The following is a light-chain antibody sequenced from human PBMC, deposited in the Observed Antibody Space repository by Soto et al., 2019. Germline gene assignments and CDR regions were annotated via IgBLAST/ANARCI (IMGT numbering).Light chain of an antibody. CDR2: EVS. CDR3: SSYTTSSNYV. Sequence: QSALTQPASVSGSPGQSITISCTGTSSDVGGYNYVSWYQQHPGKAPNLMIYEVSNRPSGVSNRFSGSKSGNTASLTISGLQAEDEADYYCSSYTTSSNYVFGTGTTLTVL. V-gene: IGLV2-14*01. CDR1: SSDVGGYNY. J-gene: IGLJ1*01.